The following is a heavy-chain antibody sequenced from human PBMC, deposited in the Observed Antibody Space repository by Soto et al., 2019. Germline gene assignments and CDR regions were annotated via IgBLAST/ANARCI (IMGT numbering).Heavy chain of an antibody. V-gene: IGHV4-30-4*01. J-gene: IGHJ4*02. CDR2: IYYSGST. Sequence: SETLSLTCTVSGGSISSGDYCWSWIRQPPGKGLEWIGYIYYSGSTYYNPSLKSRVTISVDTSKNQFSLKLSSVTAADTAVYYCARVGGFGATTIDYWCQGTLVTVS. D-gene: IGHD3-10*01. CDR1: GGSISSGDYC. CDR3: ARVGGFGATTIDY.